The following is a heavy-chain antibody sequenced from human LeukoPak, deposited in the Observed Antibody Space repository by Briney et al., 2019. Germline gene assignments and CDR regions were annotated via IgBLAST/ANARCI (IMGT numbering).Heavy chain of an antibody. V-gene: IGHV4-39*07. Sequence: NPSETLSLTCTVSGGSISSSSYYWGWIRQPPGKGLEWIGSIYYSGSTYYNPSLKSRVTISVDRSKNQFSLKLSSVTAADTAVYYCARGREGPLDPWGQGTLVTVSS. J-gene: IGHJ5*02. CDR2: IYYSGST. CDR3: ARGREGPLDP. CDR1: GGSISSSSYY.